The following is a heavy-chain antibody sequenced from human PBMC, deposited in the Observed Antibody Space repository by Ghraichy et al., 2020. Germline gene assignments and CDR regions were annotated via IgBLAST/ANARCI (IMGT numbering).Heavy chain of an antibody. CDR2: ITSGDSYT. J-gene: IGHJ4*02. CDR1: GFTFSDYD. Sequence: GGSLRLSCAVSGFTFSDYDMSWIRQAPGKGLEWFSHITSGDSYTYYADSVKGRFTISRDNAKNSLYLQMNSLRVEDTAVYYCARSLPDDPIDCWGQGTLVTVSS. V-gene: IGHV3-11*06. CDR3: ARSLPDDPIDC.